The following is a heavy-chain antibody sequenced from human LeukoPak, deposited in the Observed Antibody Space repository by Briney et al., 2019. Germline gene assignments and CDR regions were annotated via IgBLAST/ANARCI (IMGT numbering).Heavy chain of an antibody. CDR3: ARDLRAWLQSFGSFS. J-gene: IGHJ1*01. D-gene: IGHD5-24*01. CDR2: INPKSGGT. CDR1: GYTFTDYY. Sequence: ASVKVSCKASGYTFTDYYMHWVRQASGQGLEWMGWINPKSGGTKYAQNFQGRVTMTTDTSISTAYLELTGLRSDDTAVYYCARDLRAWLQSFGSFSWGQGTLVTVSS. V-gene: IGHV1-2*02.